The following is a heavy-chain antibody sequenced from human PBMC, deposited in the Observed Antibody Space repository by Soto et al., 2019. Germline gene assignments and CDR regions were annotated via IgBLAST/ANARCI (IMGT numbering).Heavy chain of an antibody. CDR3: AREGSGSYLGFNFDY. D-gene: IGHD1-26*01. CDR2: IYYSGST. Sequence: LCGGSISSGGYYWRWIRQHPGKGLEWIGYIYYSGSTYYNPSLKSRVTISVDTSKNQFSLKLSSVTAADTAVYYCAREGSGSYLGFNFDYWGQGTLVTVSS. V-gene: IGHV4-31*02. CDR1: GGSISSGGYY. J-gene: IGHJ4*02.